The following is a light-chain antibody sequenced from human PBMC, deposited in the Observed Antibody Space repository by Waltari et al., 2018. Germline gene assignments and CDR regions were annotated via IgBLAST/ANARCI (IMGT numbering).Light chain of an antibody. CDR3: MQSTHWPPWT. CDR2: KVS. CDR1: SLVHRDGDTY. V-gene: IGKV2-30*02. Sequence: SLVHRDGDTYLHWFQQRPGQSPSRLINKVSERDPGVPDRFSGSGSGTDFTLEISTVEAEDVGVYYCMQSTHWPPWTFGQGTKVEIK. J-gene: IGKJ1*01.